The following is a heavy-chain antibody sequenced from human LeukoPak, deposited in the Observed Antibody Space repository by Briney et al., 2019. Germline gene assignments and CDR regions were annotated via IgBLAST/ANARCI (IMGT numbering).Heavy chain of an antibody. D-gene: IGHD1-26*01. CDR2: INHSGST. J-gene: IGHJ4*02. CDR3: ARGRGGAHY. V-gene: IGHV4-34*01. Sequence: SETLSLTCAVYGGSFSGYYWSWIRQPPGKGLEWIGEINHSGSTNYNPSLKSRVTISVDTSKNQFFLKLSSVTAADTAVYYCARGRGGAHYWGQGTLVTVSS. CDR1: GGSFSGYY.